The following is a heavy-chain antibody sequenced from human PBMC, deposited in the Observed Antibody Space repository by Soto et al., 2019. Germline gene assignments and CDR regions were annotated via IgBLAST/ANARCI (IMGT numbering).Heavy chain of an antibody. V-gene: IGHV4-59*01. CDR3: ARGGRYRYAMDV. Sequence: QVQLQESGPGLVKPSETLSLTCPVSGGSLSPYYWIWIRQPPGKGMEWIGYIYHSGTTNYNPSLKRRVSISVDTSKNQFALKLSSVTAADTAVYYCARGGRYRYAMDVWGQGTTVSVSS. D-gene: IGHD1-1*01. J-gene: IGHJ6*02. CDR2: IYHSGTT. CDR1: GGSLSPYY.